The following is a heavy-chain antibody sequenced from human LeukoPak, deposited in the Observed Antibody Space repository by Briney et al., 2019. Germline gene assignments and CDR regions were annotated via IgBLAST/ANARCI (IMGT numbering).Heavy chain of an antibody. CDR3: ARRQLVRDDYYGMDV. D-gene: IGHD6-6*01. Sequence: PGGSLRPSCAASGFTFSSYSMNWVRQAPGKGLEWVSCISSSSSYIYYAESVKGRFTISRDNAKNSLYLQMNSLRAEDTAVYYCARRQLVRDDYYGMDVWGQGTTVTVSS. CDR2: ISSSSSYI. J-gene: IGHJ6*02. CDR1: GFTFSSYS. V-gene: IGHV3-21*01.